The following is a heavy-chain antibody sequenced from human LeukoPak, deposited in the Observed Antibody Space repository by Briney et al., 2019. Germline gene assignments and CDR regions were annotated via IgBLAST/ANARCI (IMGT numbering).Heavy chain of an antibody. V-gene: IGHV3-48*03. D-gene: IGHD6-25*01. Sequence: GGSLRLSCAASGFTFSSYEMNWVRQAPGKGLEWVSYISTSGSTIYCADSVKGRFTISRDNAKNSLYLQMNSLTAEDTAVYYCAREAAGSITVEFDYWGQGTLVTVSS. J-gene: IGHJ4*02. CDR2: ISTSGSTI. CDR3: AREAAGSITVEFDY. CDR1: GFTFSSYE.